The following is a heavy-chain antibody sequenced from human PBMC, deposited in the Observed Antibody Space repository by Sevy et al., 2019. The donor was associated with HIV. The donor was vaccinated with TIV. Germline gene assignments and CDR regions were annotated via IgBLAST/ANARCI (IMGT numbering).Heavy chain of an antibody. D-gene: IGHD2-2*01. J-gene: IGHJ4*02. CDR2: FSFGCGKI. V-gene: IGHV3-23*01. Sequence: GGSLRLSCAASGFTFSNYAMSWVRQAPGKGLEWVSTFSFGCGKINYADSVKGRFTISRDNSKNTLYLQMNSLRVEDTALYYWGREGCSKPHDYWGQGTLVTVSS. CDR1: GFTFSNYA. CDR3: GREGCSKPHDY.